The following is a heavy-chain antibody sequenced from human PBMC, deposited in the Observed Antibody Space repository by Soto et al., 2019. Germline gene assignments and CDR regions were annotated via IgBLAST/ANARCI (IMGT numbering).Heavy chain of an antibody. CDR1: GGSIYRSGYY. J-gene: IGHJ4*02. Sequence: TSETLSLTCTVSGGSIYRSGYYWGWIRQPPGRGLEWIGNIDYNGVTYSNPSLKSRVTISRDTSKNQFSLKLTSVTAADTALYYCGKVLVGATGHTDSDSWGPGTLVTVSS. CDR2: IDYNGVT. D-gene: IGHD2-15*01. CDR3: GKVLVGATGHTDSDS. V-gene: IGHV4-39*01.